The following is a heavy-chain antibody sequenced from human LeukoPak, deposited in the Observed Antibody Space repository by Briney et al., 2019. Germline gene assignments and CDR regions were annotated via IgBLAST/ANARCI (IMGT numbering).Heavy chain of an antibody. CDR1: GYTFTGYY. CDR3: ARDGRVGAIPREDAFDI. J-gene: IGHJ3*02. CDR2: INPNSGGT. Sequence: APVKVTCKASGYTFTGYYMHWVRQAPGPGLELMGVINPNSGGTNYAQKFQGRGSMTRDTSISTAYMELSRLRSDDTAVYYCARDGRVGAIPREDAFDIWGQGTMVTVSS. D-gene: IGHD1-26*01. V-gene: IGHV1-2*02.